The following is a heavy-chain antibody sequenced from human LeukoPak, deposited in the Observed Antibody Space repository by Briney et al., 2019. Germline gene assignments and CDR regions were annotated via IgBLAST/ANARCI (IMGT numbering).Heavy chain of an antibody. CDR1: GYTFSSYD. D-gene: IGHD3-10*01. CDR3: ARGYYGSGSPLYGMDV. J-gene: IGHJ6*02. CDR2: IGTSGDT. V-gene: IGHV3-13*04. Sequence: GGSLTLSCALSGYTFSSYDMHWVRHATGKGLEWVSAIGTSGDTYYPGSLKGRFTISRKNAGNSLYLQMNSLRAGDTAVYYCARGYYGSGSPLYGMDVWGQGTTVTVSS.